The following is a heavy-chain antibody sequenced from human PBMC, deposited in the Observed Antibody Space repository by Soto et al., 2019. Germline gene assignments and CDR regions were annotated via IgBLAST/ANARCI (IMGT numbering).Heavy chain of an antibody. D-gene: IGHD6-13*01. CDR3: AHSAAAAGSRLAWFDP. J-gene: IGHJ5*02. Sequence: TLSLTCTVSGGSISSYYWSWIRQPPGKALEWLAPIYWDDDKRYSPSLKSRLTITKDTSKNQVVLTMTNMDPVDTATYYCAHSAAAAGSRLAWFDPWGQGPLVTVSS. V-gene: IGHV2-5*08. CDR2: IYWDDDK. CDR1: GGSISSYYW.